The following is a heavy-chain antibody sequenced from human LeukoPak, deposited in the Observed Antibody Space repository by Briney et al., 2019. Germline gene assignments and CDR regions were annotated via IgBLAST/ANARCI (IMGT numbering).Heavy chain of an antibody. Sequence: SETLSLTCAVSGYSISSGYYWGWIRQPPGKGLEWIGSIYHSGSTYYNPSLKSRATISVDTSKNQFSLKLSSVTAADTAVYYCARVRFLEWSPQYYFDYWGQGTLVTVSS. D-gene: IGHD3-3*01. V-gene: IGHV4-38-2*01. CDR1: GYSISSGYY. J-gene: IGHJ4*02. CDR2: IYHSGST. CDR3: ARVRFLEWSPQYYFDY.